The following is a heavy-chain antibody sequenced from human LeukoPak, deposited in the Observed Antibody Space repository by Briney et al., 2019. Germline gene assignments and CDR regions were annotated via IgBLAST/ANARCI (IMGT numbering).Heavy chain of an antibody. Sequence: PSQTLSLTCTVSGVSISSGDYYWSWIRQPPGKGLEWIGYIYYSGSTYYNPSLKSRVTISVDTSKNQFSLKLSSVTAADTAVYYCARLVAATLDAFDIWGQGTMVTVSS. V-gene: IGHV4-30-4*01. CDR3: ARLVAATLDAFDI. CDR1: GVSISSGDYY. J-gene: IGHJ3*02. D-gene: IGHD2-15*01. CDR2: IYYSGST.